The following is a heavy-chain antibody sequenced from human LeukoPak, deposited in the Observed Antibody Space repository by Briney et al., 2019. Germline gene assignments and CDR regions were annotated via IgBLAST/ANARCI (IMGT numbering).Heavy chain of an antibody. CDR3: ARGRISPDY. CDR2: INSRVTTM. CDR1: GFTFSSFQ. V-gene: IGHV3-48*03. D-gene: IGHD3-3*02. J-gene: IGHJ4*02. Sequence: QPGGSLRLSCAASGFTFSSFQMNWVRQAPGKGLEWVSYINSRVTTMFYADSVKGRFTISRDNARNSLYLQMNSLRAEDTAVYYCARGRISPDYWGQGTLVTVSS.